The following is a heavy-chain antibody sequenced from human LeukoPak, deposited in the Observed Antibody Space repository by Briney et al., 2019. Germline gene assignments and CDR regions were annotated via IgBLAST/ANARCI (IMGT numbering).Heavy chain of an antibody. V-gene: IGHV3-48*03. D-gene: IGHD3-10*01. CDR1: GFTFSSYE. CDR3: ARDRSQEFDP. CDR2: ISSSGSTI. J-gene: IGHJ5*02. Sequence: PGGSLRLSCAASGFTFSSYEMNWVRQAPGKGLEWVSYISSSGSTIYYADSVKGRFTISRDNAKKSLYLQMNSLRAEDTAVYYCARDRSQEFDPWGQGTLVTVSS.